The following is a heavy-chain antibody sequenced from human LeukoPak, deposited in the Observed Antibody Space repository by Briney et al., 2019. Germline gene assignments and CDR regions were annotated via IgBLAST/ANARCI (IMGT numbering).Heavy chain of an antibody. CDR2: INHSGST. CDR3: ARRGYDYVWGSYRYSWFDP. J-gene: IGHJ5*02. Sequence: SETLSLTCAVYGGSFSGYYWSWIRQPPGKGLEWIGEINHSGSTNYNPSLKSRVTISVDTSKNQFSLKLSSVTAADTAVYYCARRGYDYVWGSYRYSWFDPWGQGTLVTVSS. D-gene: IGHD3-16*02. V-gene: IGHV4-34*01. CDR1: GGSFSGYY.